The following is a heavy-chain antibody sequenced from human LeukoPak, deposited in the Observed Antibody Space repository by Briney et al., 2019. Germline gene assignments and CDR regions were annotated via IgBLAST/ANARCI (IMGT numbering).Heavy chain of an antibody. D-gene: IGHD6-6*01. Sequence: SGTLSLTCAVSGYSISSGYYWGWIRQPPGKGLEWIGSIYHSGSTYYNPSLKSRVTISVDTSKNQFSLKLSSVTAADTAVYYCARAIAARPTSPWGYWGQGTLVTVSS. CDR3: ARAIAARPTSPWGY. CDR1: GYSISSGYY. V-gene: IGHV4-38-2*01. CDR2: IYHSGST. J-gene: IGHJ4*02.